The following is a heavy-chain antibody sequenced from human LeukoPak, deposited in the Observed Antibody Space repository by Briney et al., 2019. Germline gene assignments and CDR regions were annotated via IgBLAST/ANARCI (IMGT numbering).Heavy chain of an antibody. CDR3: AKDLVVRGVTNWFDP. Sequence: GGSLRLSCAASGFTFSSYGMSWVRQAPGKGLEWVPAISGSGGSTYYADSVKGRFTISRDNSKNTLYLQMNSLRAEDKAVYYCAKDLVVRGVTNWFDPWGQGTLVTVSS. J-gene: IGHJ5*02. V-gene: IGHV3-23*01. D-gene: IGHD3-10*01. CDR1: GFTFSSYG. CDR2: ISGSGGST.